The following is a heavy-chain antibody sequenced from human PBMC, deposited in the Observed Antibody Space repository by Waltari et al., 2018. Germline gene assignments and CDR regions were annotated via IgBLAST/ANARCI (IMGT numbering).Heavy chain of an antibody. V-gene: IGHV3-74*01. CDR3: ARDSEGYSTWGAVDF. CDR2: MNIDGTST. Sequence: EVQLVEAGGGLVRPGGSVRLSCVVSGFSFRTPWMYWVRQAPGQGLVWVSRMNIDGTSTTYADSVKGRFTISRDNAKNTLYLQMDDLRAEDTAVYYCARDSEGYSTWGAVDFWGQGTMVTVSP. CDR1: GFSFRTPW. D-gene: IGHD3-16*01. J-gene: IGHJ3*01.